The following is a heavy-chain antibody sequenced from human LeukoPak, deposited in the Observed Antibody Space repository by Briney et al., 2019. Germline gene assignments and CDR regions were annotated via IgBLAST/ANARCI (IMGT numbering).Heavy chain of an antibody. CDR1: GGSISSHY. V-gene: IGHV4-59*11. D-gene: IGHD6-13*01. CDR2: IFYSGST. Sequence: SETLSLTCTVSGGSISSHYWSWIRQPPGKGLEWIGYIFYSGSTNYNPSLKSRVTISVDTSKNQFSLKLSSVTAADTAVYYCARSSWQNYYYYMDVWGRGTTVTISS. J-gene: IGHJ6*03. CDR3: ARSSWQNYYYYMDV.